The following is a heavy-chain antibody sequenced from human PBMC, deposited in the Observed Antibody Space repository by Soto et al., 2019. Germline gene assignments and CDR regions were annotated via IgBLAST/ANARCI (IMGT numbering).Heavy chain of an antibody. CDR1: GGTFSSYA. CDR2: IIPIFGTA. J-gene: IGHJ6*02. Sequence: QVQLVQSGAEVKKPGSSVKVSCKASGGTFSSYAISWVRQAPGQGLEWMGGIIPIFGTANYAQKFQGRVTIAADKSTSTGYIELRSLRSEDTAVYYCAREAGEGSWLPPYGMDYWGQETTVTVSS. CDR3: AREAGEGSWLPPYGMDY. V-gene: IGHV1-69*06. D-gene: IGHD6-19*01.